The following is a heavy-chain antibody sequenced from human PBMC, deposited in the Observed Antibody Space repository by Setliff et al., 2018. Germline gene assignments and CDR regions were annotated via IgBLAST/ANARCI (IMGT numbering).Heavy chain of an antibody. D-gene: IGHD6-19*01. Sequence: EASVKVSCKASGYTFTSYYMHWVRQAPGQGFEGMGWINTYTGSPTYAQGFTGLFVFSLDTSVSTAYLQISTLKAEDTAVYYCARDSSGWSGFSRLVGVYYYYMDVWGKGTTVTVSS. CDR1: GYTFTSYY. V-gene: IGHV7-4-1*02. CDR3: ARDSSGWSGFSRLVGVYYYYMDV. CDR2: INTYTGSP. J-gene: IGHJ6*03.